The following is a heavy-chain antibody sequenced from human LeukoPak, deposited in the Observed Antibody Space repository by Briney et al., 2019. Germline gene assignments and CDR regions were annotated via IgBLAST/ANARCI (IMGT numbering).Heavy chain of an antibody. CDR1: GYSFTSYW. CDR3: ARRVVGATAPYYSDY. J-gene: IGHJ4*02. V-gene: IGHV5-51*01. CDR2: IYPGDSDT. D-gene: IGHD1-26*01. Sequence: GESLKISCKGSGYSFTSYWIGWVRQMPGKGLEWMGIIYPGDSDTRYSPSFQGQVTISADKSISTAYLQWSSLKASDTAMYYCARRVVGATAPYYSDYWGQGTLVTVSS.